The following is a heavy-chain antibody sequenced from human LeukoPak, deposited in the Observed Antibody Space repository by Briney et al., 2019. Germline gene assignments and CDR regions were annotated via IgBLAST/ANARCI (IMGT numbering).Heavy chain of an antibody. CDR3: ARGGSGSYYKNIPPHN. J-gene: IGHJ4*02. CDR1: GVSISSSNW. D-gene: IGHD3-10*01. V-gene: IGHV4-4*02. Sequence: SETLSLTCAVSGVSISSSNWWGWGRPPPGKGLEGIGEICHSGSTNYNPSLKSRVTISLDESKNQFSLKLTSVTATDTAVYYCARGGSGSYYKNIPPHNWGQGTLVTVSS. CDR2: ICHSGST.